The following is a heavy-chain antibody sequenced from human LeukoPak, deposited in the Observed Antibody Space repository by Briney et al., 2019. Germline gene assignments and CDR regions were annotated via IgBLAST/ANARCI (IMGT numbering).Heavy chain of an antibody. D-gene: IGHD1-7*01. CDR2: VNTDGSST. V-gene: IGHV3-74*01. Sequence: GGSLRLSCAVSGFTLGSYWMHWVRQAPGQGLAWVSRVNTDGSSTTYAESVKGRFTISKDNAKNSLYLQMNSLRAEDTAVYYCARDIPNWNYVRWFDPWGQGTLVTVSS. CDR3: ARDIPNWNYVRWFDP. CDR1: GFTLGSYW. J-gene: IGHJ5*02.